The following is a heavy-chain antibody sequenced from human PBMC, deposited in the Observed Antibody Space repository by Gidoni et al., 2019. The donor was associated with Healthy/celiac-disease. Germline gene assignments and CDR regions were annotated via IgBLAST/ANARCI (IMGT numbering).Heavy chain of an antibody. V-gene: IGHV1-8*01. CDR2: MTPNSGNT. Sequence: QVPLVQSGAEVQKPGASVKVSCKASGYTFTSYDINWVRQATGQGLEWMGWMTPNSGNTGYAQKFQGRVTMTRNTSISTAYMELSSLRSEDTAVYYCARDAGPHDYSRNYYYYGMDVWGQGTTVTVSS. CDR3: ARDAGPHDYSRNYYYYGMDV. J-gene: IGHJ6*02. D-gene: IGHD4-4*01. CDR1: GYTFTSYD.